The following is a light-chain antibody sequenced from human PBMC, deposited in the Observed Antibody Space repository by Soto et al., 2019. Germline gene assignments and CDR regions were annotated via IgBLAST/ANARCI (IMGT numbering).Light chain of an antibody. V-gene: IGLV1-40*01. Sequence: QSVLTQPPSVSGAPGQTITISCTGSRSNIGGGYDVHWYQQLPGTAPQLLVYGNINRPSRVPDRFSGSKSDTSASLAITGLQAEDEADYYCQPYDSSLSAWVFGGGTKLTVL. J-gene: IGLJ3*02. CDR3: QPYDSSLSAWV. CDR2: GNI. CDR1: RSNIGGGYD.